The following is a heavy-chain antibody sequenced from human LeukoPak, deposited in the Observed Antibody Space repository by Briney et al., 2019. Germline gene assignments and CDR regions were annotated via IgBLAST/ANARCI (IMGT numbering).Heavy chain of an antibody. J-gene: IGHJ5*02. D-gene: IGHD2/OR15-2a*01. V-gene: IGHV4-34*01. CDR3: ACSTSTDPQLDP. CDR2: INHSGSA. Sequence: SETLSLTCAVYGGSFNHYYWSWIRQPPGKGLEWIGEINHSGSAKSNPSLKSRVILSVDTSKNQFSLNLTSVTAADTAVYFCACSTSTDPQLDPWGQGTLVTVSS. CDR1: GGSFNHYY.